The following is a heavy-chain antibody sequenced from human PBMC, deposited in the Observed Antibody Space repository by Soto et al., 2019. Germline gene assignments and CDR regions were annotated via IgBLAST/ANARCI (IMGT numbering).Heavy chain of an antibody. D-gene: IGHD3-9*01. CDR1: GVSVSSGDYY. CDR3: ARAHYDILTGYPTHAFDI. Sequence: SETLSLTCTVSGVSVSSGDYYWSWIRQPPGKGLEWIGYIYYTGRTYYNPSLKSRVIISVDTSKNQFSLKLSSVTAAEKAVYYCARAHYDILTGYPTHAFDIWAKGQWSPSPQ. J-gene: IGHJ3*02. V-gene: IGHV4-30-4*01. CDR2: IYYTGRT.